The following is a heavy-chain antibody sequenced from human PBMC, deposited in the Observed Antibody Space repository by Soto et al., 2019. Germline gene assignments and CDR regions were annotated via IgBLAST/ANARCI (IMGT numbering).Heavy chain of an antibody. Sequence: QVQLQEAGPGLVKPSGTLSLICTVSGGSISSSYWWSWVRQPPGQRLEWIGESYHTGSTNDNPSLSGRVTMASEKSKNEVSLSLHSVTAAHTAMYYSARDAQEWNRGRDFDFWGQGRLVTVSS. V-gene: IGHV4-4*02. CDR2: SYHTGST. J-gene: IGHJ4*02. CDR3: ARDAQEWNRGRDFDF. D-gene: IGHD1-1*01. CDR1: GGSISSSYW.